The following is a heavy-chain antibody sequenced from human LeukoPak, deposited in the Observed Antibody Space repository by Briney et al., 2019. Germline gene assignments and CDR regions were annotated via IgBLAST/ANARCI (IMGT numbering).Heavy chain of an antibody. V-gene: IGHV2-5*01. D-gene: IGHD5-18*01. J-gene: IGHJ4*02. CDR3: AHSRTSGYSYGDRFDY. CDR2: IYWNDDK. Sequence: SGPTLVKPTQTLTLTCTFSGFSLSTSGVGVGWIRQPPGKALEWLALIYWNDDKRYSPSLKSRLTITKDTSKNQVVLTMTNMDPVDTATYYCAHSRTSGYSYGDRFDYWGQGTLVTVSS. CDR1: GFSLSTSGVG.